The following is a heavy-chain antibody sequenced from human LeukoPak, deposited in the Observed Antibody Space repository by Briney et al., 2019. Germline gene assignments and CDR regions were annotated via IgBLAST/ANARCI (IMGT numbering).Heavy chain of an antibody. D-gene: IGHD3-22*01. CDR3: ARSRGDSSGYSFDY. Sequence: PGGSLRLSCAASGFTFSSYAMSWVRQAPGKGLEWVSVIYSGGSTYYADSVKGRFTISRDNSKNTLYLQMNSLRAEDTAVYYCARSRGDSSGYSFDYWGQGTLVTVSS. V-gene: IGHV3-53*01. CDR2: IYSGGST. CDR1: GFTFSSYA. J-gene: IGHJ4*02.